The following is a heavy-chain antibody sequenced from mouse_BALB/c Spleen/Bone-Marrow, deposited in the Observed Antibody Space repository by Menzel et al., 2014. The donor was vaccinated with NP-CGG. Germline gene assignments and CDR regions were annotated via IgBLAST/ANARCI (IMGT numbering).Heavy chain of an antibody. CDR1: GFTFSDYY. Sequence: EVKLQESGGGLVKPGGSLKLSCAASGFTFSDYYMYWVRQTPGKRLEWVATISDGGSYTYYPDSVKGRFTISRDNAKNNLYLQMSSLKSEDTAMYYCAREVAMDYWGQGTSDTVSS. CDR2: ISDGGSYT. V-gene: IGHV5-4*02. J-gene: IGHJ4*01. CDR3: AREVAMDY.